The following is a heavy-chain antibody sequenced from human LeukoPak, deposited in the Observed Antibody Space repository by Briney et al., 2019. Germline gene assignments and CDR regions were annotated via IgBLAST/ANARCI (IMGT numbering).Heavy chain of an antibody. D-gene: IGHD2-15*01. CDR1: GFTFSSYA. CDR2: ISYDGSNK. V-gene: IGHV3-30-3*01. CDR3: ASGKVVGIPTFNY. J-gene: IGHJ4*02. Sequence: GGSLRLSCAASGFTFSSYAMDWVRQAPGKGLEWVAVISYDGSNKYYADSVKGRFTISRDNSKNTLYLQMNSLRAEDTAVYYCASGKVVGIPTFNYWGQGTLVTVSS.